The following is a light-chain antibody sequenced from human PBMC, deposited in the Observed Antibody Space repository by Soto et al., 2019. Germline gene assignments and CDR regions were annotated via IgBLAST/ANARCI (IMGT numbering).Light chain of an antibody. CDR1: QSISRS. CDR3: QFYGDPSKT. V-gene: IGKV3D-20*02. J-gene: IGKJ1*01. Sequence: EIVLTQSPATLSLSPGERATLSFXASQSISRSLAWYQQKPGQAPRLLIFDASTRATGIPDRFTGSGSGTDFTLTISRLEPEDFAVYYCQFYGDPSKTFGQGTKVDIK. CDR2: DAS.